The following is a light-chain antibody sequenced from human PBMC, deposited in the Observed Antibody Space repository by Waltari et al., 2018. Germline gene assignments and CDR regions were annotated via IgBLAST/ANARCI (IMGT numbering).Light chain of an antibody. CDR1: QSVSSY. V-gene: IGKV3-11*01. CDR3: HQRSNWPIT. Sequence: EIVLTQSPATLSLSPGERATLSCRASQSVSSYLAWYQQKPGQTPRPLIYGASNRATGIPARFSGSGSGTDFTLTISSLESEDFAVYYCHQRSNWPITFGQGTRLEIK. CDR2: GAS. J-gene: IGKJ5*01.